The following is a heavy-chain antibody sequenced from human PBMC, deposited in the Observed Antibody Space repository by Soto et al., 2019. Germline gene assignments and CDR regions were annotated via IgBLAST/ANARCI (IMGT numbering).Heavy chain of an antibody. D-gene: IGHD5-12*01. V-gene: IGHV4-31*03. CDR3: ASLINDIEGPIWFDP. J-gene: IGHJ5*02. Sequence: NPSETLSLTCTVSGGSISSGGYYWSWIRQHPGKGLEWIGYIYYSGSTYYNPSLKSRVTISVDTSKNQFSLKLSSVTAADTAVYYCASLINDIEGPIWFDPWGQGTLVTVSS. CDR2: IYYSGST. CDR1: GGSISSGGYY.